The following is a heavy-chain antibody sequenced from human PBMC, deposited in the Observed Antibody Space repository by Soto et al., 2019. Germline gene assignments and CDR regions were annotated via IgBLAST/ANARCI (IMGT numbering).Heavy chain of an antibody. D-gene: IGHD6-19*01. CDR3: AHIVVAGLGYYFDY. CDR1: GFSLSSTRMA. V-gene: IGHV2-5*02. J-gene: IGHJ4*02. Sequence: QITLKESGPTLVKPTQTLTLTCTFSGFSLSSTRMAVGWIRQPPGKALEWLALIYWDDDKRYSPFLKSRLTITKDTSKNQVVLTMSNMDPVETARYYCAHIVVAGLGYYFDYWGQGTLVTVSS. CDR2: IYWDDDK.